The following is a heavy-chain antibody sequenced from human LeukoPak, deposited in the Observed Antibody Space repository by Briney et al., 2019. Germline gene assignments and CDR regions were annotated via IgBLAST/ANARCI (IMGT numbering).Heavy chain of an antibody. CDR3: VKAAPGPHDAFDI. V-gene: IGHV4-59*08. CDR2: IHYSGTT. Sequence: PSETLPLTCTVSGDSISRYYWSWIRQPPGKGLEWIANIHYSGTTNNNPSLKSRVTISIDTSKNQFSLRLSSVTATDTAVYYCVKAAPGPHDAFDIWGQGTMVTVSS. J-gene: IGHJ3*02. CDR1: GDSISRYY. D-gene: IGHD6-13*01.